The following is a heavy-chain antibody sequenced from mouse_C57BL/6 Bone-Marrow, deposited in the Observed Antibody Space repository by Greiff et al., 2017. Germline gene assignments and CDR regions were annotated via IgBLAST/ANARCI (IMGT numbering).Heavy chain of an antibody. CDR3: VSAYYFFMDD. J-gene: IGHJ4*01. CDR2: IRSKSNNYAT. Sequence: EVKLLESGGGLVQPKGSLKLSCAASGFSFNTYAMNWVRQAPGKGLEWVARIRSKSNNYATYYADSVKDRFTISRDDSESMLYLQMNNLKTEDTAMYYCVSAYYFFMDDWGQGTSVTVSS. V-gene: IGHV10-1*01. D-gene: IGHD2-10*01. CDR1: GFSFNTYA.